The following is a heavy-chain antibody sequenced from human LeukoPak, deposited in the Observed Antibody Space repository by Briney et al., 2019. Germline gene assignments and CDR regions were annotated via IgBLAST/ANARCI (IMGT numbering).Heavy chain of an antibody. CDR3: AKDGGNGGPDY. D-gene: IGHD2-8*01. CDR2: ISYDGSNK. Sequence: GGSLRLSCVASGFTFSSYGMHWVRQAPGKGLEWVAVISYDGSNKYYADSVKGRFTISRDNSKNTLYLQMNSLRAEDTAVYYCAKDGGNGGPDYWGQGTLVTVSS. J-gene: IGHJ4*02. CDR1: GFTFSSYG. V-gene: IGHV3-30*18.